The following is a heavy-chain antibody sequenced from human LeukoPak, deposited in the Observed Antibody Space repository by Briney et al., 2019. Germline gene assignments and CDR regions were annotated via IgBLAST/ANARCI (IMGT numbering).Heavy chain of an antibody. Sequence: SETLSLTCTVSAGSISTYYWSWIRQPPGKGLEWIGYIYYSGSTHYNPSLNSRVTISVDTSKNQFSLKLSSVTVADTALYYCARHRPGVATAGTLGFDYWGQGALVTVSS. D-gene: IGHD6-13*01. CDR3: ARHRPGVATAGTLGFDY. J-gene: IGHJ4*02. CDR2: IYYSGST. V-gene: IGHV4-59*08. CDR1: AGSISTYY.